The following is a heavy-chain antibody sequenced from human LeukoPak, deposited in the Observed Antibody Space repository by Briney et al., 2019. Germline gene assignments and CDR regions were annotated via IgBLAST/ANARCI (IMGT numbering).Heavy chain of an antibody. CDR3: ARVRLTKGYYFDY. CDR2: ISAYNGNT. V-gene: IGHV1-18*01. Sequence: ASVKVSCKASGYPFTSYGISWVRQAPGQGLEWMGWISAYNGNTNYAQKLQGRVTMTTDTSTSTAYMELRSLRSDDTAVYYCARVRLTKGYYFDYWAREPWSPSPQ. D-gene: IGHD3-3*01. CDR1: GYPFTSYG. J-gene: IGHJ4*02.